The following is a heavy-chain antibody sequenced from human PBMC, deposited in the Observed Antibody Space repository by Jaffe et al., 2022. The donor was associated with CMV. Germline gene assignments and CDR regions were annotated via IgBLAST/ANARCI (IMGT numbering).Heavy chain of an antibody. CDR3: ARAVVPAAVNYYYYYMDV. V-gene: IGHV1-46*01. CDR1: GYTFTSYY. Sequence: QVQLVQSGAEVKKPGASVKVSCKASGYTFTSYYMHWVRQAPGQGLEWMGIINPSGGSTSYAQKFQGRVTMTRDTSTSTVYMELSSLRSEDTAVYYCARAVVPAAVNYYYYYMDVWGKGTTVTVSS. CDR2: INPSGGST. J-gene: IGHJ6*03. D-gene: IGHD2-2*01.